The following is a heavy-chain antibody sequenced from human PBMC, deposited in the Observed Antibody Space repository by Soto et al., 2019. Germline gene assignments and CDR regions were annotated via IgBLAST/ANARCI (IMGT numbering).Heavy chain of an antibody. CDR2: IQQDGSKK. J-gene: IGHJ4*02. CDR3: AGLDY. V-gene: IGHV3-7*01. Sequence: EVQLVESGGGLVQPGGSLRLSCATSGFTFKSYWMSWVRQAPGKGLEWVANIQQDGSKKYYVDSVKGRFTISRDNAKNSRYLQMNSLRVEDTCVYYWAGLDYWGQGTLVTVSS. CDR1: GFTFKSYW.